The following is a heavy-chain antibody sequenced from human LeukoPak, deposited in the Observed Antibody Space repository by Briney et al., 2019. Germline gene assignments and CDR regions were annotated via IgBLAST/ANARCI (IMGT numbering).Heavy chain of an antibody. CDR1: GFSFSSHG. V-gene: IGHV3-23*01. CDR3: AKDDDWGRYKH. J-gene: IGHJ1*01. CDR2: ISPSGDIT. Sequence: GGSLRLSCAASGFSFSSHGMNWVRQAPGKGLEWVSGISPSGDITYYTDSVRGRFTISRDNFKNTLSLQVNSLRAEDTAMYYCAKDDDWGRYKHWGQGTLVTVSS. D-gene: IGHD3-16*01.